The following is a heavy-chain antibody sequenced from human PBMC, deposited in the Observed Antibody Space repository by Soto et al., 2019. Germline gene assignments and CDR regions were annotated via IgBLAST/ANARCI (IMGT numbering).Heavy chain of an antibody. J-gene: IGHJ4*02. Sequence: PSETLSLTCTVSGVSISSDYWTWIRQSPGKGLEWIAYTSHTGTTDYNPSLKSRVTISLDTSKNQFSLKLSSVTAADTAVYYCARGPPLGFWGQGTLVTVSS. CDR3: ARGPPLGF. CDR1: GVSISSDY. V-gene: IGHV4-59*01. CDR2: TSHTGTT.